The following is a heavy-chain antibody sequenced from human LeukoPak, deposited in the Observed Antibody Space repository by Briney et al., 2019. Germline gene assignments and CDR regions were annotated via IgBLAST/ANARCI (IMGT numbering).Heavy chain of an antibody. Sequence: ASVKVSCKASGYTFTSYAMNWVRQAPGQGLEWMGWINTNTGNPTYAQGFTGRFVFSLDTSVSMAYLQISSLKAEDTAVYYCAREPAAYLGDWFDPWGQGTLVTVSS. CDR2: INTNTGNP. D-gene: IGHD3-10*01. CDR3: AREPAAYLGDWFDP. V-gene: IGHV7-4-1*04. J-gene: IGHJ5*02. CDR1: GYTFTSYA.